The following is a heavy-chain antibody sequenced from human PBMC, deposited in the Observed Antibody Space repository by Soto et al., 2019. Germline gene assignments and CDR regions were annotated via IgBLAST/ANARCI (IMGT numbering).Heavy chain of an antibody. V-gene: IGHV3-23*01. J-gene: IGHJ6*03. CDR3: AKDATIFGVVFYYYHMDV. CDR1: GFTFSSYA. D-gene: IGHD3-3*01. CDR2: ISGSGGST. Sequence: GGSLRLSCAASGFTFSSYAMSWVRQAPGKGLEWVSAISGSGGSTYYADSVKGRFTISRDNSKNTLYLQMNSLRAEDTAVYYCAKDATIFGVVFYYYHMDVWGKGTTVTVSS.